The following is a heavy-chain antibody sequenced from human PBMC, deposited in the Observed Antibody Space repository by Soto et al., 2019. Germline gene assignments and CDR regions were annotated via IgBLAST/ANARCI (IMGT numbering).Heavy chain of an antibody. J-gene: IGHJ3*02. Sequence: PSQTLSLTCAISGGSVSSNSAAWNWIRQSPSRGLEWLGRTYYRSKWYNDYAVSVKSRITINPDTSKNQFSLQLNSVTPEDTAVYYCARVGGYCSGGSCYWWAFDIWGQGTMVTVSS. CDR2: TYYRSKWYN. V-gene: IGHV6-1*01. CDR3: ARVGGYCSGGSCYWWAFDI. CDR1: GGSVSSNSAA. D-gene: IGHD2-15*01.